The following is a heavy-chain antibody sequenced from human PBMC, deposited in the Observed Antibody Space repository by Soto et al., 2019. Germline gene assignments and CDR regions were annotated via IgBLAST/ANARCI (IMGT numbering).Heavy chain of an antibody. CDR2: IYHSGST. D-gene: IGHD5-18*01. Sequence: SETLSLTCAVSGGSISSGGYSWSWIRQPPGKGLEWIGYIYHSGSTYYNPSLKSRVTISVDRSKNQFSLKLSSVTAADTAVYYCARYSYGKGLYYFDYWGQGTLVTVSS. CDR1: GGSISSGGYS. V-gene: IGHV4-30-2*01. CDR3: ARYSYGKGLYYFDY. J-gene: IGHJ4*02.